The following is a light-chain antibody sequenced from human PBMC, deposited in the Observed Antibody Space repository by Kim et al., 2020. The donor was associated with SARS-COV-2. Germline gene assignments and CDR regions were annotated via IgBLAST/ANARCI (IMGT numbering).Light chain of an antibody. CDR2: KAS. Sequence: ASVGDRVTITCRGSQSISSWLAWYHHKPGKAPKLLIYKASSLESGVPSRFSGSGSGTDFTLTISSLQPDDFATYYCQQYYTYPLTFGGGTKVDIK. CDR1: QSISSW. V-gene: IGKV1-5*03. J-gene: IGKJ4*01. CDR3: QQYYTYPLT.